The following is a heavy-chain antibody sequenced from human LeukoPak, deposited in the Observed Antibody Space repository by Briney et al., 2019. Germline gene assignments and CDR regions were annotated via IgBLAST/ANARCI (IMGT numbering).Heavy chain of an antibody. V-gene: IGHV4-59*12. Sequence: SETLSLTCTVSGGSINNYYWNWIRQPPGKGLEWVGHISYTDGTKYNPSLQSRVTISMDTSKNQFSLNLKSVTAADTAVYYCARDRSMTTVTTRLDYWGQGTLVIVSS. CDR3: ARDRSMTTVTTRLDY. J-gene: IGHJ4*02. CDR2: ISYTDGT. CDR1: GGSINNYY. D-gene: IGHD4-17*01.